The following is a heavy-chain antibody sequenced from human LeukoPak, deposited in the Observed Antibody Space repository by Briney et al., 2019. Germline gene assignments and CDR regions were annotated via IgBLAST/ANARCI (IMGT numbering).Heavy chain of an antibody. J-gene: IGHJ4*02. D-gene: IGHD4-11*01. CDR2: IYYSGTI. CDR1: GGSISSSSYY. Sequence: SETLSLTCTVSGGSISSSSYYWGWIRQPPGKGLEWIGSIYYSGTIYYNPSLKSRVTISVDTSKNQFSLKLSSVTAADTAVYYCARLHDYRNTFDYWGQGTLVTVSS. CDR3: ARLHDYRNTFDY. V-gene: IGHV4-39*01.